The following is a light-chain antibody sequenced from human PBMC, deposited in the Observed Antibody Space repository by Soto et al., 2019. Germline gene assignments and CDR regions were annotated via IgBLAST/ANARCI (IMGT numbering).Light chain of an antibody. CDR1: SSDVGGYNY. V-gene: IGLV2-14*01. Sequence: QSALTQPASVSGSPGQSITISCTGTSSDVGGYNYVSWYQQHPGKAPKLMIYDVSNRPSGVSSRFSGSKSGNTASLTISGLQAEDEDDYYCSSYTSSSTRVFGTGTKLTVL. CDR2: DVS. J-gene: IGLJ1*01. CDR3: SSYTSSSTRV.